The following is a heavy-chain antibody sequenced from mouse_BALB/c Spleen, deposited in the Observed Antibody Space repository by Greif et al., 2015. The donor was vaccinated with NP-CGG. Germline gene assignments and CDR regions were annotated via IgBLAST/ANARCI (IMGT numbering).Heavy chain of an antibody. D-gene: IGHD1-1*01. V-gene: IGHV5-9-1*01. CDR3: ARHPYYGSSEGYAMDY. J-gene: IGHJ4*01. CDR1: GFTFSSYA. Sequence: DVMLVESGGGLVKPGGSLKLSCAASGFTFSSYAMSWVRQTPEKRLEWVATISSGGSYTYYPDSVKGRFTISRDNAKNPLYLQMSSLRSEDTAMYYCARHPYYGSSEGYAMDYWGQGTSVTVSS. CDR2: ISSGGSYT.